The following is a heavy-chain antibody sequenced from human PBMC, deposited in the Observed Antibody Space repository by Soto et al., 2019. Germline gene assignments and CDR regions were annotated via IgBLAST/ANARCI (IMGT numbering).Heavy chain of an antibody. CDR1: GGSISSSSYY. V-gene: IGHV4-39*01. CDR3: ARLALYYEGGSGSACEYCGMDV. J-gene: IGHJ6*02. D-gene: IGHD3-3*01. CDR2: IYYSGST. Sequence: ASETLSLTCTVSGGSISSSSYYWGWIRQPPGKGLEWIGSIYYSGSTYYNPSLKSRVTISVDTSKNQFSLKLSSVTAADTAVYYCARLALYYEGGSGSACEYCGMDVWGRGSMDTLSS.